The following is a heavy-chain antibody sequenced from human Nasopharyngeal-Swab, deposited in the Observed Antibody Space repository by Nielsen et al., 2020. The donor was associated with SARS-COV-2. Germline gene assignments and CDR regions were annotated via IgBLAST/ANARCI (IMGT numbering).Heavy chain of an antibody. CDR1: GYSFTSYW. CDR2: IYPGDSDN. CDR3: ARLLVPAAIRPLYYFDY. J-gene: IGHJ4*02. Sequence: GGSLRLSCKGSGYSFTSYWIGWVRQMPGKGLEWMGIIYPGDSDNRYSPSFQGQVTISADKSISTACLQWSSLKASATAMYYCARLLVPAAIRPLYYFDYWGQGTLVTVSS. V-gene: IGHV5-51*01. D-gene: IGHD2-2*02.